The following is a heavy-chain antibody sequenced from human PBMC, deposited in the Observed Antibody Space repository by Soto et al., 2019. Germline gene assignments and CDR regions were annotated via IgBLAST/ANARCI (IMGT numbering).Heavy chain of an antibody. CDR3: ARGFRNGFNV. Sequence: EVQLVESGGGLVKPGGSQRLSCVASGFTFSGYSINWVRQAPGKGLEWVSYISGPSIYIYYADSVKGRFTISRDNAKSAVYLQMNSLRAEDTAVYYCARGFRNGFNVWGQGTTVSVSS. D-gene: IGHD2-8*01. CDR2: ISGPSIYI. V-gene: IGHV3-21*01. CDR1: GFTFSGYS. J-gene: IGHJ6*02.